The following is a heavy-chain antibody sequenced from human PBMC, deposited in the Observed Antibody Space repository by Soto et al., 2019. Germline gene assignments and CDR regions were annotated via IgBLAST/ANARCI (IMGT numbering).Heavy chain of an antibody. J-gene: IGHJ4*02. D-gene: IGHD5-18*01. CDR2: IIPMFGTA. CDR1: GGTFSTYA. V-gene: IGHV1-69*12. Sequence: QVQLVQSGAEVKKPESSVKVSCKAHGGTFSTYAISWVRQAPGQGLEWMGGIIPMFGTANYAQRFEDRVTITADESTNTGYMELRSLRSEDTAVYFCASGIQLWLRRINNGYSGWGQGTLVTVSS. CDR3: ASGIQLWLRRINNGYSG.